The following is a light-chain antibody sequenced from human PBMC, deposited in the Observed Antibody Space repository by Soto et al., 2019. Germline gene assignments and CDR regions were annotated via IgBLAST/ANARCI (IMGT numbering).Light chain of an antibody. J-gene: IGKJ1*01. CDR1: QSISNW. CDR3: QQYNSYSVT. Sequence: DIHGTQARSTLSASVGDRVTITCRASQSISNWLAWYQQKPGKAPKLLIYDASSLESGVPSRFSGSGSGTEFTLTISSLQPDDFATYYCQQYNSYSVTFGQGTKVDIK. V-gene: IGKV1-5*01. CDR2: DAS.